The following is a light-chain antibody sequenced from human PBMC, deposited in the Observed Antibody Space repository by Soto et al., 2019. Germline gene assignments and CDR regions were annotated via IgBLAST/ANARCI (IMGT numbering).Light chain of an antibody. J-gene: IGKJ4*01. CDR2: GAS. CDR1: QSVSSSY. Sequence: EIVLTQSPGTLSLSPGERATLSCRASQSVSSSYLAWYQQKPGQAPRLLIYGASSRATGIPDRFSGSGSGTDCTLIISRLEPEDFAVYYCQQYGGSPRLTFGGGTKVEI. V-gene: IGKV3-20*01. CDR3: QQYGGSPRLT.